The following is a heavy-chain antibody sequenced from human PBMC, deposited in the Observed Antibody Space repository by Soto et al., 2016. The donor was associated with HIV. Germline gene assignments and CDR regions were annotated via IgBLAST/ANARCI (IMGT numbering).Heavy chain of an antibody. V-gene: IGHV3-20*04. J-gene: IGHJ6*03. Sequence: EVQLVESGGGVVRPGGSLRLSCAASGFTFDDYGMSWVRQAPGKGLEWVSGINWNGGSTGYADSVKGRFTISRDNAKNSLYLQMNSLRAEDTALYYCARDNHAGIAARRFGGYMDVWGKGTTVTVSS. D-gene: IGHD6-6*01. CDR2: INWNGGST. CDR1: GFTFDDYG. CDR3: ARDNHAGIAARRFGGYMDV.